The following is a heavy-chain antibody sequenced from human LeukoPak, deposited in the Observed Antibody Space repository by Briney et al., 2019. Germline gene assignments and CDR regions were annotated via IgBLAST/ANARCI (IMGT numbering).Heavy chain of an antibody. J-gene: IGHJ4*02. D-gene: IGHD6-19*01. CDR3: ARFRSSGWYGGNYFDY. V-gene: IGHV4-59*12. CDR1: GGSISTYY. CDR2: IYYSGST. Sequence: SETLSLTCTVSGGSISTYYWNWIRQPPGKGLEWIGSIYYSGSTNYNPSLKSRVTISVDTSKNQFSLKLSSVTAADTAVYYCARFRSSGWYGGNYFDYWGQGTLVTVSS.